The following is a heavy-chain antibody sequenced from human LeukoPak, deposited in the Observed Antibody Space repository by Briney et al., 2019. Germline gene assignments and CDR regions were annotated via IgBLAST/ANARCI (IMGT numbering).Heavy chain of an antibody. V-gene: IGHV3-74*03. J-gene: IGHJ5*02. CDR3: ARGSTTVTTKDWFDP. CDR1: GFTFSSYW. D-gene: IGHD4-17*01. CDR2: TNTYGTST. Sequence: GGSLRLSCAASGFTFSSYWMHCVRQVPGKGLVWVARTNTYGTSTTYGDSVEGRFTISRDNAKNTLDLEMNSLRDDDTAVYYCARGSTTVTTKDWFDPWGQGTQVTVSS.